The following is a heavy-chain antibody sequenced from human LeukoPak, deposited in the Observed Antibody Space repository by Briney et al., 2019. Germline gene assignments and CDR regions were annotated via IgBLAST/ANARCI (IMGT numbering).Heavy chain of an antibody. CDR3: ARDGGNPTRKAYGSGSYPDY. J-gene: IGHJ4*02. V-gene: IGHV1-46*01. Sequence: GASVKVSCKASGYSFTSYYMHWVRQAPGQGLEWMGIINPSGGSTSYAQKFQGRVTMTRDTSTSTVYMKLSSLRSEDTAVYYCARDGGNPTRKAYGSGSYPDYWGQGTLVTVSS. D-gene: IGHD3-10*01. CDR2: INPSGGST. CDR1: GYSFTSYY.